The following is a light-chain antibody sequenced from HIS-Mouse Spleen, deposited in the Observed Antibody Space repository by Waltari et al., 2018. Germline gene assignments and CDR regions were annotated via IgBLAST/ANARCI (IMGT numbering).Light chain of an antibody. CDR1: QGISNY. Sequence: DIQMTQSPSSLSASVGDRVTITCRGSQGISNYLAWYQQKPGKVPTLLIYASSTLQSGXXXXXRXSGXXTDFXXTISXLQPEXXATXYXXXXXXXXPRXTFGGGTXVEIK. J-gene: IGKJ4*01. CDR2: ASS. V-gene: IGKV1-27*01. CDR3: XXXXXXXPRXT.